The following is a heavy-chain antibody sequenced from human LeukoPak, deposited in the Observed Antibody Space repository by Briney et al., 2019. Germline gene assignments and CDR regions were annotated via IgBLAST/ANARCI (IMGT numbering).Heavy chain of an antibody. D-gene: IGHD3-10*01. CDR1: RFNFGSYS. J-gene: IGHJ4*02. V-gene: IGHV3-23*01. CDR2: MSADSATT. CDR3: AKGTYGSGTYGSIDY. Sequence: PGGSLRLSCAASRFNFGSYSMTWVRQAPGKGLEWVSVMSADSATTFYADSVKGRFTISRDNAKNTVFLQMSSLRAEDTALYYCAKGTYGSGTYGSIDYWGQGTLVTVSS.